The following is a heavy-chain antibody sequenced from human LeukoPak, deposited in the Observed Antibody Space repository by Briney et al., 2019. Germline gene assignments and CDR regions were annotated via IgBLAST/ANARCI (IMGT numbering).Heavy chain of an antibody. J-gene: IGHJ6*03. Sequence: GGSLRLSCVASGFSFSDHWMNWFRQAPGKGLEWVATIKKDGSEQYYVDSMKGRLTISRDNAKNSVYLQIHNLRAEDTAVYYCARTLVQVYYYMDVWGKGTTVTVSS. D-gene: IGHD3-3*02. CDR3: ARTLVQVYYYMDV. CDR1: GFSFSDHW. V-gene: IGHV3-7*01. CDR2: IKKDGSEQ.